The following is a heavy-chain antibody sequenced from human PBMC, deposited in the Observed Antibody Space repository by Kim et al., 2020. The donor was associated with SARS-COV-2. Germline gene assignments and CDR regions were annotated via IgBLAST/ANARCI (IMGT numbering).Heavy chain of an antibody. CDR3: ARDPLRVPAAELEDDAFD. CDR2: INTNTGNP. Sequence: ASVKVSCKASGYTFSSYAMNWVRQAPGQGLEWMGWINTNTGNPTYAQGFTGRFVFSLDSSVGTAYLQTSSLKAEDTAVYYCARDPLRVPAAELEDDAFD. D-gene: IGHD2-2*01. CDR1: GYTFSSYA. J-gene: IGHJ3*01. V-gene: IGHV7-4-1*02.